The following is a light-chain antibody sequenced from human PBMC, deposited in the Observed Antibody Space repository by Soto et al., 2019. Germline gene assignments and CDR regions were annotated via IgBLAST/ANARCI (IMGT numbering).Light chain of an antibody. CDR1: SSNVGGYNY. V-gene: IGLV2-11*01. CDR2: DVY. CDR3: CSYAGSNTFYV. J-gene: IGLJ1*01. Sequence: QSSLSQPRSVSGSPGQSFTISCTGTSSNVGGYNYVSWYQHHPGKATKLVIYDVYNRPSGVPDRFYGSKSDNKASLTISGLQAEDEADYYCCSYAGSNTFYVFGTGTKVTVL.